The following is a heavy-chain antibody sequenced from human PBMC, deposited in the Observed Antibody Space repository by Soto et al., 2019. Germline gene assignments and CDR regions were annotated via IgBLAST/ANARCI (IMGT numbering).Heavy chain of an antibody. D-gene: IGHD2-21*02. J-gene: IGHJ4*02. CDR1: GFSFSSHW. CDR3: VRVRTLGGLRGLDY. V-gene: IGHV3-7*01. CDR2: IKEDGSEK. Sequence: PGGSLRLSCAASGFSFSSHWMSWVRQAPGKGPEWVANIKEDGSEKNFVDSVKGRFIISRDNAKNSVYLELNSLRAEDTAVYYCVRVRTLGGLRGLDYWGQGTLVTVSS.